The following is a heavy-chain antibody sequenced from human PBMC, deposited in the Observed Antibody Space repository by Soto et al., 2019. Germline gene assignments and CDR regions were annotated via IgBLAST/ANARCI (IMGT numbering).Heavy chain of an antibody. CDR2: IYYSGST. V-gene: IGHV4-39*01. CDR3: AGSGVVVVVAAPFYFDY. D-gene: IGHD2-15*01. J-gene: IGHJ4*02. CDR1: GGSISSSSYY. Sequence: SETLSLTCTVSGGSISSSSYYWGWIRQPPGKGLEWIGSIYYSGSTYYNPSLKSRVTISVDTSKNQFSLKLSSVTAADTAVYYCAGSGVVVVVAAPFYFDYWGQGTLVTVSS.